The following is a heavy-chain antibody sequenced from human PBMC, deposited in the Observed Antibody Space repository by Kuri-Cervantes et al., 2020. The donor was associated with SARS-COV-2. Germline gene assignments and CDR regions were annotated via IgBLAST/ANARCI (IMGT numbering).Heavy chain of an antibody. J-gene: IGHJ6*03. V-gene: IGHV3-30*04. CDR3: ARDMTADYFYFQYMDV. CDR2: ISYDGSNK. Sequence: GGSLRPSCPASGFTFSSYAMHWVRQAPGKGLEWVAVISYDGSNKYYADSVKGRFTISRDNSKNTLYLQMNSLRAEDTAVYFCARDMTADYFYFQYMDVWGKGTTVTVSS. D-gene: IGHD2-21*02. CDR1: GFTFSSYA.